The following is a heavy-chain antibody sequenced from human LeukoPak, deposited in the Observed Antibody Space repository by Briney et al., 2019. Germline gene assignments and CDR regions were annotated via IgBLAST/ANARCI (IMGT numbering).Heavy chain of an antibody. Sequence: GGSLRLSCAASGFTFSNAWMSWVRQAPGKGLEWVGRTKSKTDGGTTDYAAPVKGRFTISRDDSKNTLYLQMNSLKTEDTAVYYCTTAPIVVVVAATPSYYNYMDVWGKGTTVTVSS. V-gene: IGHV3-15*01. J-gene: IGHJ6*03. CDR2: TKSKTDGGTT. CDR3: TTAPIVVVVAATPSYYNYMDV. D-gene: IGHD2-15*01. CDR1: GFTFSNAW.